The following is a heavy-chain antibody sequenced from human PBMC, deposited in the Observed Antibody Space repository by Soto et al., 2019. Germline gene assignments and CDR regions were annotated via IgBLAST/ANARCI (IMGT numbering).Heavy chain of an antibody. Sequence: LTCVGSGDTVSSNSVAWNWVRQSPSRGLEWLGRTYYRSRWYSDYAVSVRSRIDINADTSKNQVSLQLNSVTPEDTAVYYCARSEEDSDYYYYGMDVWGQGTTVTVSS. D-gene: IGHD2-15*01. CDR2: TYYRSRWYS. CDR1: GDTVSSNSVA. V-gene: IGHV6-1*01. CDR3: ARSEEDSDYYYYGMDV. J-gene: IGHJ6*02.